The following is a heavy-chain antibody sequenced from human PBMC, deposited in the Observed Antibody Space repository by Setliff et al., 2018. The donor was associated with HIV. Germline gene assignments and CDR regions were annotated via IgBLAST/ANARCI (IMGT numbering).Heavy chain of an antibody. Sequence: SETLSLTCAVYGGSLSGQYWSGHYWSWIRQPPGKGLEWIGEITHSGSTNYNPSLKSRVTISVDTSNNRFSLRLTSVTAADTAIYYCARQYQLYGDTLRYFDLWGQGTLVTVSS. CDR3: ARQYQLYGDTLRYFDL. J-gene: IGHJ4*02. CDR2: ITHSGST. D-gene: IGHD4-17*01. CDR1: GGSLSGQYWSGHY. V-gene: IGHV4-34*01.